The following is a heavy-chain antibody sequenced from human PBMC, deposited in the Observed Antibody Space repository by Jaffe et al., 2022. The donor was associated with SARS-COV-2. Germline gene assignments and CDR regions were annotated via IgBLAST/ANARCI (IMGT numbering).Heavy chain of an antibody. CDR1: GFAFSSHT. D-gene: IGHD3-10*01. Sequence: EVQLVESGGGLAQPGGSLRLSCAASGFAFSSHTMNWVRQAPGKGLEWVSCITGSSTTIYYADSVKGRFTISRDNARNSLYLQMNSLRDEDTGVYYCAREGSLGNNMVRGEDYWGQGTLVTVSS. J-gene: IGHJ4*02. CDR2: ITGSSTTI. V-gene: IGHV3-48*02. CDR3: AREGSLGNNMVRGEDY.